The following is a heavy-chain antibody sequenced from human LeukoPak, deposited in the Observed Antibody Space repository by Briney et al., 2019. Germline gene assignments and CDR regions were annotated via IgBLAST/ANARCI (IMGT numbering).Heavy chain of an antibody. CDR1: GGSFSGYY. CDR3: ARGAGARGGGKFDY. Sequence: SETLSLTCAVYGGSFSGYYWSWIRQPPGKGLEWIGEINHSGSTNYNPSLKSRVTISVDTSKNQFSLKLSSVTAADTAVYYCARGAGARGGGKFDYWGQGTLVTVSS. D-gene: IGHD3-16*01. J-gene: IGHJ4*02. V-gene: IGHV4-34*01. CDR2: INHSGST.